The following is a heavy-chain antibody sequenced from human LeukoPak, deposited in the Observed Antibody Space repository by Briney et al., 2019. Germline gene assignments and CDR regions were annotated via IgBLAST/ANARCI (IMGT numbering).Heavy chain of an antibody. Sequence: GGSLRLSCAASGFSFSDYYMSWIRQAPGKGLEWVSYISSTGTTVYYADSVKGRFTISRDNAKNLLYLQMNSLRAEDTAVYYCASTGVVATDHWGQGTLVTVSS. V-gene: IGHV3-11*01. D-gene: IGHD2-15*01. CDR1: GFSFSDYY. CDR2: ISSTGTTV. CDR3: ASTGVVATDH. J-gene: IGHJ4*02.